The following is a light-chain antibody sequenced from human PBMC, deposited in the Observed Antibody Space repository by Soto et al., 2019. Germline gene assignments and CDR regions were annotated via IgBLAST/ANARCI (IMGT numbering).Light chain of an antibody. CDR2: EVS. J-gene: IGLJ1*01. CDR1: SSDVGGYNY. CDR3: SSYTTSSTRV. Sequence: QSVLTQPAAGSGFPGQSITISCTGTSSDVGGYNYVSWYQQHPGKAPKLMIYEVSNRPSGVSNRFSGSKSGNTASLTISGLQAEDEADYYCSSYTTSSTRVFGTGTKVTVL. V-gene: IGLV2-14*01.